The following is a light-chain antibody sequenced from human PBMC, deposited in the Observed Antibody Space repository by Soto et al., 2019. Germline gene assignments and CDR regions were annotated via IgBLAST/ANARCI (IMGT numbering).Light chain of an antibody. J-gene: IGLJ1*01. CDR2: DVS. V-gene: IGLV2-14*01. Sequence: QSALTQPASVSGSPGQSISISCTGTSSDVGGYNYVSWYQQHPGKAPKLMIYDVSDRPSGVSNRFSGSKFGNTASLTISGLQAEDEADYYCSSYTSRNTEVFGTGTKLIVL. CDR1: SSDVGGYNY. CDR3: SSYTSRNTEV.